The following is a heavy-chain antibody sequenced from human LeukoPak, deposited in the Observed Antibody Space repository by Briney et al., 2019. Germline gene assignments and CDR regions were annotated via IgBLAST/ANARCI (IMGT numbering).Heavy chain of an antibody. V-gene: IGHV3-23*01. CDR3: AKHTAGASGFDF. Sequence: GGSLRPSCAASGFTFSTYAMTWVRQAPGKGLEWVSTISGSVSTTYSAASVKGRFTISRDNSKNTLYLQMNTLRAEDTALYYCAKHTAGASGFDFWGQGALVTVSS. D-gene: IGHD1-26*01. CDR2: ISGSVSTT. J-gene: IGHJ4*02. CDR1: GFTFSTYA.